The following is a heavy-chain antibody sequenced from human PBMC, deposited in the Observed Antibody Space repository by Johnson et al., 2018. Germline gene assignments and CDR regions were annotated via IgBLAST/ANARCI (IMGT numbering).Heavy chain of an antibody. CDR2: IIPIFGTA. Sequence: QVQLQESGAEVKKPGSSXKVSCKASGGTFSSYAISWVRQAPGQGLEWMGGIIPIFGTANYAQKFQGRVKITAEEATCKAYMELSSLRSDDTAVYYYASLSIPYGMDVWGQGTTVTVSS. V-gene: IGHV1-69*01. CDR1: GGTFSSYA. D-gene: IGHD6-6*01. CDR3: ASLSIPYGMDV. J-gene: IGHJ6*02.